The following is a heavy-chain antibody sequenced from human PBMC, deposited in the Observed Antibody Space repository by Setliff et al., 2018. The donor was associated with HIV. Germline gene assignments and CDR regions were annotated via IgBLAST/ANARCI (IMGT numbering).Heavy chain of an antibody. CDR1: GVSISGPIGITYY. Sequence: SETLSLTCSVSGVSISGPIGITYYWDWLRQPPGKGLEWIGNIHYSRGCSYNASLKSRVTISLDTSKNHFSLKLSSVAAADTAVYYCARRYHDASGFYNSWGQGVLVTVSS. CDR2: IHYSRGC. V-gene: IGHV4-39*02. CDR3: ARRYHDASGFYNS. J-gene: IGHJ4*02. D-gene: IGHD1-1*01.